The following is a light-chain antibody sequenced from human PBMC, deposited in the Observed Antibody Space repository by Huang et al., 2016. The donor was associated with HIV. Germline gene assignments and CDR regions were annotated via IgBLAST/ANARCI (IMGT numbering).Light chain of an antibody. CDR1: QSVSSN. CDR2: GAS. Sequence: EVVMTQSPATLSVSPGERATLSCRASQSVSSNLAWYQQKPGQAPRLLIYGASTRATGIPTRFSGSGSGTEFTLTISSLQSEDFAVYYCQQYNNWPPVTFGQGTKLEIK. CDR3: QQYNNWPPVT. V-gene: IGKV3D-15*01. J-gene: IGKJ2*01.